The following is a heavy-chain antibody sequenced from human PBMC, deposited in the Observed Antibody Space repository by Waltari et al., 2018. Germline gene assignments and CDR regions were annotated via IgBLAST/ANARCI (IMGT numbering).Heavy chain of an antibody. CDR3: ARSSSSGWYPGY. CDR2: INPNRGGT. V-gene: IGHV1-2*04. J-gene: IGHJ4*02. D-gene: IGHD6-19*01. CDR1: GYTFTGYY. Sequence: EQLVESGGGLIQPGESLRVSCAVSGYTFTGYYMHWVRQAPGQGLAWIGWINPNRGGTNYAQKCQGWGTMTRDTSISTAYMELSRLRSDDTAVYYCARSSSSGWYPGYWGQGTLVTVSS.